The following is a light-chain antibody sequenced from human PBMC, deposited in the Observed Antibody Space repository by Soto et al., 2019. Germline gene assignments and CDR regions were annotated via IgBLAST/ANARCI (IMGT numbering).Light chain of an antibody. CDR1: QSVTSNY. CDR3: QQYGGSPLT. V-gene: IGKV3-20*01. J-gene: IGKJ4*01. Sequence: PGEGATLSCRASQSVTSNYLAXYQXKXGXXXRXXXYAASSRATGIPTRFSASGSGTDFTLTTSRLEPEDSAVYYCQQYGGSPLTFGGGTKVDI. CDR2: AAS.